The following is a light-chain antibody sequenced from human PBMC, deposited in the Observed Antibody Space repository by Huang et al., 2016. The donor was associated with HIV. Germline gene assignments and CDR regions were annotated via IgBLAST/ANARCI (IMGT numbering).Light chain of an antibody. CDR2: TSS. CDR1: QNIDTH. CDR3: QQSYTGRT. Sequence: DIQMTQSPSSLSASVGDRVTITCRASQNIDTHLNWYQHKPGRAPKVLIHTSSILQTGVPSRFSGTGSGTVFSLTISGLQPEDFATYFCQQSYTGRTFGQGTQVEIQ. V-gene: IGKV1-39*01. J-gene: IGKJ1*01.